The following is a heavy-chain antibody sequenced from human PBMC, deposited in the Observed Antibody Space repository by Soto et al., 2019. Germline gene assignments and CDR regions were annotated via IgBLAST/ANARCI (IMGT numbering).Heavy chain of an antibody. V-gene: IGHV1-3*01. CDR3: ARSISSCSGGSCYSNY. CDR2: INAGNGNT. CDR1: GYTFTSYA. D-gene: IGHD2-15*01. Sequence: ASVKVSCKASGYTFTSYAMHGVRQAPGQRLEWMGWINAGNGNTKYSQKFQGRVTITRDTSASTAYMELSSLRSEDTAVYYCARSISSCSGGSCYSNYWGQGTLVTVSS. J-gene: IGHJ4*02.